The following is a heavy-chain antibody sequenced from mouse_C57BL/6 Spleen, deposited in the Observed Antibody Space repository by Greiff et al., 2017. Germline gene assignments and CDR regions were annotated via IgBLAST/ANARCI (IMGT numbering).Heavy chain of an antibody. D-gene: IGHD2-4*01. CDR3: ARVYDYDLAWFAY. Sequence: VKPGDSVKISCKASGYSFTGYFMNWVMQSHGKSLEWIGRINPYNGDTFYNQKFKGKATLTVDKSSSTAHMELRSLTSEDSAVYYCARVYDYDLAWFAYWGQGTLVTVSA. J-gene: IGHJ3*01. CDR1: GYSFTGYF. CDR2: INPYNGDT. V-gene: IGHV1-20*01.